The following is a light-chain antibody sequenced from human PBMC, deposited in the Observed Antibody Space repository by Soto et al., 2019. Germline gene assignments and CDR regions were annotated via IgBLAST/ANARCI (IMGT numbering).Light chain of an antibody. CDR1: SSDIGSTKY. CDR2: DVS. Sequence: QSALTQPASVSGSPGQSITVSCTGTSSDIGSTKYVSWYQQHPGKAPKLIIYDVSDRPSGVSNRFSGSKSGNSASLTISGLQAEDEADYYCSSSTTTSTRIFGGGTQLTVL. J-gene: IGLJ2*01. CDR3: SSSTTTSTRI. V-gene: IGLV2-14*03.